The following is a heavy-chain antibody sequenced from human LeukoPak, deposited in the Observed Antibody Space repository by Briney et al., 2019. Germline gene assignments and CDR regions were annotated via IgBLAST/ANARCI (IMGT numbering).Heavy chain of an antibody. D-gene: IGHD7-27*01. CDR2: ISATSSST. CDR1: GFRFSSYA. Sequence: GGSLRLSCAASGFRFSSYAMNWVRQAPGKGLEWVSSISATSSSTYNADSVRGRFAISRDNSKNTLCLQLNSLRAEDTALYYCAKASTKNWASSALDVWGQGTMVTVS. J-gene: IGHJ3*01. V-gene: IGHV3-23*01. CDR3: AKASTKNWASSALDV.